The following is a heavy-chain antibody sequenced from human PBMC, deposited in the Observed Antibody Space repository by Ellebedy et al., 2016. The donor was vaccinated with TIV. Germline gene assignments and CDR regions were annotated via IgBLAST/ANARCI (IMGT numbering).Heavy chain of an antibody. J-gene: IGHJ6*02. CDR2: IYDSGST. Sequence: MPGGSLRLSCTVSGGSISSYYWSWIRQPPGKGLEWIGYIYDSGSTNYNPSLKSRVTISVDTSKNQFSLKLSSVTAADTAVYYCAREPFDYGDYVGRGYYYGMDVWGQGTTVTVSS. V-gene: IGHV4-59*01. CDR1: GGSISSYY. CDR3: AREPFDYGDYVGRGYYYGMDV. D-gene: IGHD4-17*01.